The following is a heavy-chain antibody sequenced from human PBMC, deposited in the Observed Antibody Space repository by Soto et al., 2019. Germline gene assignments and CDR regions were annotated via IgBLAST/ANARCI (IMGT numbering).Heavy chain of an antibody. CDR2: ISAYNGNT. D-gene: IGHD2-2*01. CDR3: AREGGYGGVVVPAAIPPYDAFDI. J-gene: IGHJ3*02. Sequence: ASVKVSCKASGYTFTSYGISWVRQAPGQGLEWMGWISAYNGNTNYAQKLQGRVTMTTDTSTSTAYMELRSLRSDDTAVYYCAREGGYGGVVVPAAIPPYDAFDIWGQGTMVTVSS. CDR1: GYTFTSYG. V-gene: IGHV1-18*01.